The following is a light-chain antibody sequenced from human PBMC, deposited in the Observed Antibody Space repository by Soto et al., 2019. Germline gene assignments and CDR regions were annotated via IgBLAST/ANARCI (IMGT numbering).Light chain of an antibody. J-gene: IGKJ2*01. CDR3: QQYGNSPRT. CDR2: CAS. V-gene: IGKV3-20*01. Sequence: EIVLTQSPGTLSLSPGERASLSCRASQSVSNSYLAWYQQKPGQAPRLLIYCASSRATGIPDRFSGSGSGTDFTLTISRLEPEDLAVYYCQQYGNSPRTFGQGTKLVIK. CDR1: QSVSNSY.